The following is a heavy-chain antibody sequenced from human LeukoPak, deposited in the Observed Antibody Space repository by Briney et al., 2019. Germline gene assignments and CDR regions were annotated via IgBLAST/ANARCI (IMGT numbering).Heavy chain of an antibody. CDR3: VRDFRSADY. V-gene: IGHV3-74*01. CDR1: GFTFSTYC. J-gene: IGHJ4*02. Sequence: PGGSLRLSCAASGFTFSTYCMHWVRQAPGKGPMWVSRICPDGTVTNYADSVKARFIISRDIARNTVYLQMNSLRVEDTAVYYCVRDFRSADYWGQGTLVTVSS. CDR2: ICPDGTVT.